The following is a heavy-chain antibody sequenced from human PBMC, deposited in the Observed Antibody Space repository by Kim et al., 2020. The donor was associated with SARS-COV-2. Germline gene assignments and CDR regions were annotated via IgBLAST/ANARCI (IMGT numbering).Heavy chain of an antibody. CDR2: ISGSGDTT. CDR1: GFTFNYA. Sequence: GGSLRLSCAASGFTFNYAMSWVRQAPGKGLEWVSVISGSGDTTYYADSVKGRFTISRDNSRNTLSLQMNSLRAEDTALYYCAKFFSVLRYFDLWGRGTLVTISS. V-gene: IGHV3-23*01. J-gene: IGHJ2*01. D-gene: IGHD3-16*01. CDR3: AKFFSVLRYFDL.